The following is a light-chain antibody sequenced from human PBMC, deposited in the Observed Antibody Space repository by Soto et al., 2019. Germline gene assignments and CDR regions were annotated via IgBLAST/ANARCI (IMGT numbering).Light chain of an antibody. CDR2: WAS. J-gene: IGKJ2*01. CDR3: HQYAREPFT. V-gene: IGKV4-1*01. CDR1: QSVLYTPNNNNY. Sequence: DIVMTQSPDSLAVSLGERATINCKSSQSVLYTPNNNNYLAWFQQKPGQPPKLLIYWASNRESGAPDRFSGSGSGRDFTLTISSVQAEDVAVYYCHQYAREPFTFGQGTKLEIK.